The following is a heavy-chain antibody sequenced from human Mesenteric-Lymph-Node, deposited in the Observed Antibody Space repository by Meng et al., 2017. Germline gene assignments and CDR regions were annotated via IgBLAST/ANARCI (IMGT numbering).Heavy chain of an antibody. CDR2: IYYSGST. Sequence: SETLSLTCTVSGGSISSSSYYWGWIRPPPGKGLEWIGSIYYSGSTYYNPSLKRRVTISVDTSKNQFSLKLSSVSAADTAVYYCARVGSYYDSSGYYYPPSYWGQGTLVTVSS. D-gene: IGHD3-22*01. CDR3: ARVGSYYDSSGYYYPPSY. V-gene: IGHV4-39*07. J-gene: IGHJ4*02. CDR1: GGSISSSSYY.